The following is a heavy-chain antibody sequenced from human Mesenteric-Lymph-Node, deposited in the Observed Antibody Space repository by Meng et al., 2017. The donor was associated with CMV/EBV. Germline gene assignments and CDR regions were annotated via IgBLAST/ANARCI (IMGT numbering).Heavy chain of an antibody. CDR3: VTPRFIIVVNQFC. Sequence: GESLKISCAASGFNFNNAWMSWVRQAPGKGLEWVGRIKSKTDGGTTDYAVPVKGRFTISRDDSKKTMFLQMNSLKSEDTAVYYCVTPRFIIVVNQFCWGQGTLVTVSS. V-gene: IGHV3-15*05. J-gene: IGHJ4*02. CDR2: IKSKTDGGTT. D-gene: IGHD2-15*01. CDR1: GFNFNNAW.